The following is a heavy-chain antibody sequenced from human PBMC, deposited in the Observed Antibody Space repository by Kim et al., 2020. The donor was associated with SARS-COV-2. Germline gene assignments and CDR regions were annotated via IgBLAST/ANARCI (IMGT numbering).Heavy chain of an antibody. V-gene: IGHV4-34*01. J-gene: IGHJ3*02. D-gene: IGHD5-18*01. Sequence: SETLSLTCAVYGGSFSGYYWSWIRQPPGKGLEWIGEINHSGSTNYNTSLKSRVTISVDTSKNQFSLKLSSVTAADTAVYYCARSPAIDTAKGRDAFDIWGQGTMVTVSS. CDR1: GGSFSGYY. CDR2: INHSGST. CDR3: ARSPAIDTAKGRDAFDI.